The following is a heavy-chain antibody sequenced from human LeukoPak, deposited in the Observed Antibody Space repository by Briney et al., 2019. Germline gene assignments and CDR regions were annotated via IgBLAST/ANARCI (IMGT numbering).Heavy chain of an antibody. CDR3: ARDLDDSSGYYLGY. D-gene: IGHD3-22*01. V-gene: IGHV3-23*01. Sequence: GGSLRLSCAASGFTFSSYAMSWVRQAPGKGLEWVSAISGSGGSTYYADSVKGRFTISRDNSKNTLYLQMNSLRAEDTAVYYCARDLDDSSGYYLGYWGQGTLVTVSS. J-gene: IGHJ4*02. CDR1: GFTFSSYA. CDR2: ISGSGGST.